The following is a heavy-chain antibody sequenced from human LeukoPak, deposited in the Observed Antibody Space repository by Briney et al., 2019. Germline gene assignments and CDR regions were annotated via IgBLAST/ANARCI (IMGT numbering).Heavy chain of an antibody. V-gene: IGHV3-30*03. CDR3: ARVSSGPPGRYYYYYYMDV. Sequence: PGGSLRLSCAASGFTFSSYGMHWVRQAPGKGLEWVAAISYDGSNKNYADSVKGRLTISRDNSKNTLYLQMNSLRAEDTAVYYCARVSSGPPGRYYYYYYMDVWGKGTTVTISS. CDR1: GFTFSSYG. CDR2: ISYDGSNK. J-gene: IGHJ6*03. D-gene: IGHD6-19*01.